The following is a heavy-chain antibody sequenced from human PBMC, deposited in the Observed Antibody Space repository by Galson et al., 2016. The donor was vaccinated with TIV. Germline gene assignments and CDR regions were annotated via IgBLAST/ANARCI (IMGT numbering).Heavy chain of an antibody. V-gene: IGHV1-69*13. D-gene: IGHD3-10*01. CDR1: GGTFRNYA. J-gene: IGHJ5*02. CDR3: ARATNYYDNWFDP. Sequence: SVKVSCKASGGTFRNYAISWVRQAPGQGLEWMGRIIPIFGTTKYAQKFQGRVTITADESTDTAYVVLNSLTSEDTAVYYCARATNYYDNWFDPWGQGTLVTVSS. CDR2: IIPIFGTT.